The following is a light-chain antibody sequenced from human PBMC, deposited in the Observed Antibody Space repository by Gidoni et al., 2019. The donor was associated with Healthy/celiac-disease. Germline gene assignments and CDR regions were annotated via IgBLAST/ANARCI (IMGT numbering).Light chain of an antibody. CDR2: GAS. CDR3: QQYGSSPGT. CDR1: KSVISSY. Sequence: EIVLTQSPGTLFLSPGEGATLSSRPTKSVISSYLAWYQQKPGQAPRLLIYGASSRHTGIPERFSGSGSGTDFTLTISRLEPEDFAVYYCQQYGSSPGTFGQGTKVEIK. V-gene: IGKV3-20*01. J-gene: IGKJ1*01.